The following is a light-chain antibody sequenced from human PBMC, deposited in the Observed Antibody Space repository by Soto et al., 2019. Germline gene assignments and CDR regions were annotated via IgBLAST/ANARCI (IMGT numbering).Light chain of an antibody. J-gene: IGKJ5*01. Sequence: EIVLTQSPVTLSLSPGERATLSCRASQSVRTYLAWYQVKPGQAPRLLIYDASSRASGVPARFSGSGSGTDCTLTISSLEPEDFALYYCQQRNSWPPITFGQGTRLEIK. CDR3: QQRNSWPPIT. CDR1: QSVRTY. V-gene: IGKV3-11*01. CDR2: DAS.